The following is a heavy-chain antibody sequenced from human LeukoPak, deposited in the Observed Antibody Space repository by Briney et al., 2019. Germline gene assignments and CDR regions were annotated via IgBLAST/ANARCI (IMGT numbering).Heavy chain of an antibody. V-gene: IGHV4-39*07. CDR1: GGSISSSSYY. D-gene: IGHD3-10*01. CDR3: ARAMAMGPYSFDR. Sequence: SETLSLTCTVSGGSISSSSYYWGWIRQPPGKGLEWIGSIYYSGSTYYNPSLKSRVTISVDTSKNQFSLKLSSMTAADTAVYYCARAMAMGPYSFDRWGQGTLVTVSS. J-gene: IGHJ4*02. CDR2: IYYSGST.